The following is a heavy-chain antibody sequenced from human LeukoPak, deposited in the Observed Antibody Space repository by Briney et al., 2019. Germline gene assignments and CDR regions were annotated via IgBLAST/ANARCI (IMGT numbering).Heavy chain of an antibody. J-gene: IGHJ5*02. Sequence: GASVKVSCKASGYTFTSYYMHWVRQAPGQGLEWMGIINPSGGSTSYAQKFQGRVTMTRDTSTSTVYMELSSLRSEDTAVYYCARVVVPAAKGGWFDPWGQGTLVTVSS. D-gene: IGHD2-2*01. CDR1: GYTFTSYY. V-gene: IGHV1-46*03. CDR2: INPSGGST. CDR3: ARVVVPAAKGGWFDP.